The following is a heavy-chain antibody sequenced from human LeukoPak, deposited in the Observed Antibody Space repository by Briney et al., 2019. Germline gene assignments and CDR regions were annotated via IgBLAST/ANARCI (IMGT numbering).Heavy chain of an antibody. Sequence: GGSLRLSCAASGFSFSGYWMTGGRQAPGKGLEWVANIKEDGSEKYYADFVRGRFTISRDNAKKSLDLPMNSLRAEDTAVYFCARKGSTDYWGQGTLVTVSS. J-gene: IGHJ4*02. D-gene: IGHD2/OR15-2a*01. CDR3: ARKGSTDY. CDR2: IKEDGSEK. V-gene: IGHV3-7*03. CDR1: GFSFSGYW.